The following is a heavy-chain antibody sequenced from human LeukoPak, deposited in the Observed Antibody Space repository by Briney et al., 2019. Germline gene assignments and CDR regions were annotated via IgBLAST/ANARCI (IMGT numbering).Heavy chain of an antibody. CDR2: IRYDGSNK. CDR3: AKRDYGSGSYYTYYYYYMDV. Sequence: HSGGSLRLSCAASGFTFSSYGMHWVRQAPGKGLEWVAFIRYDGSNKYYADSVKGRFTISRDNSKNTLYLQMNSLRAEDTAVYYCAKRDYGSGSYYTYYYYYMDVWGKGTTVTVSS. J-gene: IGHJ6*03. D-gene: IGHD3-10*01. V-gene: IGHV3-30*02. CDR1: GFTFSSYG.